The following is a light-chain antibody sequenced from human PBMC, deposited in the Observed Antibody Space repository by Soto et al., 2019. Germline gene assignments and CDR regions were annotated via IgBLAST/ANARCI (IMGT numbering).Light chain of an antibody. CDR1: QSISSY. CDR3: QQSYSIYT. J-gene: IGKJ2*01. CDR2: AAS. V-gene: IGKV1-39*01. Sequence: DIQMTQSPSSLSASVGDRVTITCRASQSISSYLNWYQQKPGKAPKLLIYAASSLQSGVPSRFSGSGSGTAFTLTISSLQPEDFATYYCQQSYSIYTFGQGTKLEIK.